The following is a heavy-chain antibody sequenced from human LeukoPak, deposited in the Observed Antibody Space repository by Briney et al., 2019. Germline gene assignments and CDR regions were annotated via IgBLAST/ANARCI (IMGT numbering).Heavy chain of an antibody. D-gene: IGHD6-19*01. J-gene: IGHJ5*02. CDR3: ARGPPTRSIAVAGIWIDP. CDR1: GGSISSGGYY. V-gene: IGHV4-31*03. Sequence: SETLSLTCTVSGGSISSGGYYWSWIRQHPGKGLEWIGYIYYSGSTYYNPSLKSRVTISVDTSKNQFSLKLSSVTAADTAVYYCARGPPTRSIAVAGIWIDPWGQGTLVTVSS. CDR2: IYYSGST.